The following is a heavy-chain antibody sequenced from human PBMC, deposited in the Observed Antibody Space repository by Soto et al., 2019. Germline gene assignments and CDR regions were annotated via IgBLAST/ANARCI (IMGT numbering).Heavy chain of an antibody. CDR3: ARVSSSIVVVPDYGMDV. J-gene: IGHJ6*02. CDR1: GYTFISHG. CDR2: ISGKNGNT. V-gene: IGHV1-18*04. D-gene: IGHD2-15*01. Sequence: QVQLVQSGVEVKKPGASVKVSCKASGYTFISHGISWVRQAPGQGLEWMGWISGKNGNTNYAQKLQGRVTLTTETSTSTAYMELRSLRSDDTALYYCARVSSSIVVVPDYGMDVWGQGTTVTVSS.